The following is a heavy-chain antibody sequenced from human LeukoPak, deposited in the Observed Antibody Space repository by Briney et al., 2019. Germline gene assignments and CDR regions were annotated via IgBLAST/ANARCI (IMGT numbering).Heavy chain of an antibody. D-gene: IGHD1-26*01. Sequence: GASVKVSCKASGYTFTSTGICWVRQAPGQGLEWMGWVSAYNGNTNYAQKFRGRVTMTIDTSTNTAYMELSSLRAEDTAVYYCAKVRPGRWELRRWGQGTLVTVSS. CDR1: GYTFTSTG. CDR2: VSAYNGNT. J-gene: IGHJ4*02. CDR3: AKVRPGRWELRR. V-gene: IGHV1-18*01.